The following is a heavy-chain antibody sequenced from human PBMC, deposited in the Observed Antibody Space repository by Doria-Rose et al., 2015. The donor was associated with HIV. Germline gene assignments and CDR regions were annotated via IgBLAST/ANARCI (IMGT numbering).Heavy chain of an antibody. CDR2: LNVGNGDT. CDR3: ARIHSLSSSSLGH. J-gene: IGHJ4*02. Sequence: HVQLVQSGAEVKTPGASVTVSCKTSGYTFSAYAIHWVRQAPGQRLEWMGWLNVGNGDTRYSRKFQDRVTITSDTSVNTGYMALSSLRSEDTAVYYCARIHSLSSSSLGHWGQGTLVTVSS. D-gene: IGHD6-13*01. V-gene: IGHV1-3*01. CDR1: GYTFSAYA.